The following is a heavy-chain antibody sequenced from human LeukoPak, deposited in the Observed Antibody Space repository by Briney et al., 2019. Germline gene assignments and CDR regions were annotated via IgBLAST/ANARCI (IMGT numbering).Heavy chain of an antibody. V-gene: IGHV3-15*01. CDR2: IKSKIDGETT. Sequence: GGSLRLSCAASGFTFSTAWMSWVRQAPGQGLEWVGRIKSKIDGETTDYAAPVKGRFTISRDDSKNTPYLQMNSLKTEDTAVYYCTGAGDSRGSLDYWGQGTLVTVSS. CDR3: TGAGDSRGSLDY. CDR1: GFTFSTAW. D-gene: IGHD3-22*01. J-gene: IGHJ4*02.